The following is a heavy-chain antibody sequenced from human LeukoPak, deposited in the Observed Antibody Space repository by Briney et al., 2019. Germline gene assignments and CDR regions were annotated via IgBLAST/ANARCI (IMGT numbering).Heavy chain of an antibody. Sequence: GGSLRLSCAASGFTFSGYPIHWVRQAPAKGLEWVAVISYDGSNKYYADSVKGRFTISRDNSKNTLYLQMSNLRAEDTAVYFCARGGGLDVWGQGATVTVSS. D-gene: IGHD3-16*01. CDR3: ARGGGLDV. J-gene: IGHJ6*02. V-gene: IGHV3-30-3*01. CDR1: GFTFSGYP. CDR2: ISYDGSNK.